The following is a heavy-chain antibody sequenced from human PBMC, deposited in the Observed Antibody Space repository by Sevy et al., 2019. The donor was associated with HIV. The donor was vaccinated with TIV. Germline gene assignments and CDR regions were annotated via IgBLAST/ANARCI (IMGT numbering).Heavy chain of an antibody. J-gene: IGHJ6*02. CDR2: ISAYNGNT. D-gene: IGHD2-2*01. CDR3: ARIKDCSSTNCYYYYYGMDV. V-gene: IGHV1-18*01. Sequence: ASVKVSCKASGYTFTSYGISWVRQAPRQGLEWMGWISAYNGNTNCAQKSQGRVTMTTDTSTSTAYMELRSLRSDDTAVYYCARIKDCSSTNCYYYYYGMDVWGQGTTVTVSS. CDR1: GYTFTSYG.